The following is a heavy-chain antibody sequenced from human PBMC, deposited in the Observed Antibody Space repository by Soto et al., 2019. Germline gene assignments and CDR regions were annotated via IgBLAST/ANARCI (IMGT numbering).Heavy chain of an antibody. D-gene: IGHD6-6*01. CDR2: IYSSGST. CDR1: GGSTRSYY. V-gene: IGHV4-59*01. J-gene: IGHJ4*02. Sequence: SETLSLTCTVSGGSTRSYYWSWIRQPPGKGPEWIGYIYSSGSTTYIPSLKSRVTISVDTSKNQISLKLRSVTAADTAVYYCARAPFSRPYPFDYWGQGTLVTVSS. CDR3: ARAPFSRPYPFDY.